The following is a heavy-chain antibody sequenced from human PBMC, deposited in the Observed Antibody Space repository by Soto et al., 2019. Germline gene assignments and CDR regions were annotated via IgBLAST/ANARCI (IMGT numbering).Heavy chain of an antibody. V-gene: IGHV3-23*01. J-gene: IGHJ3*01. CDR3: VREGRGSFDF. Sequence: GGSLRLSCAASGFIFSNYAVNWVRQAPGKGLEWVSVIGGRGGSAYYADSVQGRFTISRDNSKNTLSLQMSSLTADDTAIYYCVREGRGSFDFWGRGTMVTVSS. CDR2: IGGRGGSA. CDR1: GFIFSNYA. D-gene: IGHD5-12*01.